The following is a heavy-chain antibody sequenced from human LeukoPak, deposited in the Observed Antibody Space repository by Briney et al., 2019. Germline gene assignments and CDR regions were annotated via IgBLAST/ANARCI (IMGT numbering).Heavy chain of an antibody. CDR3: VRSFSRLREY. Sequence: GGSLRLPCAASGFTLSNYWEHWVRQAPGEGLVWVSRINEPGTWPTYEDSVRGRFTISRDNAKNTVSLHMKNLRAEDTAVYYCVRSFSRLREYWGQGPLVTVSS. CDR1: GFTLSNYW. D-gene: IGHD5-24*01. V-gene: IGHV3-74*03. J-gene: IGHJ4*02. CDR2: INEPGTWP.